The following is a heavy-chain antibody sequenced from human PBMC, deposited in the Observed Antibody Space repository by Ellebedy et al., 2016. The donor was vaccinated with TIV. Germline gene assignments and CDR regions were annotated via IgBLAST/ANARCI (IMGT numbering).Heavy chain of an antibody. CDR3: ARGAYGSGSHGTFDS. CDR1: GGSISSYY. D-gene: IGHD3-10*01. V-gene: IGHV4-4*07. CDR2: IYTSGST. Sequence: SETLSLXXTVSGGSISSYYWSWIRQTAGKGLEWIGRIYTSGSTNYNPSLKSRVTISVDTSKNQFSLKLISVTAADTAVYYCARGAYGSGSHGTFDSWGQGTMVTVSS. J-gene: IGHJ3*02.